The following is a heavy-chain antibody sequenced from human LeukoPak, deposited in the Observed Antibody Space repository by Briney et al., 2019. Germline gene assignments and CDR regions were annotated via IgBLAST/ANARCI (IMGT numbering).Heavy chain of an antibody. Sequence: PGGSLRLSCAASGFTFDDYTMHWVRHAPGKGLEWVSLISWDGGSTYYADSVKGRFTISRDNSKNTLYLQMNSLRAEDTAVYYCAKDHQGRGVTRGRAFYYYYGMDVWGQGTTVTVSS. D-gene: IGHD2-21*02. CDR2: ISWDGGST. CDR1: GFTFDDYT. CDR3: AKDHQGRGVTRGRAFYYYYGMDV. V-gene: IGHV3-43*01. J-gene: IGHJ6*02.